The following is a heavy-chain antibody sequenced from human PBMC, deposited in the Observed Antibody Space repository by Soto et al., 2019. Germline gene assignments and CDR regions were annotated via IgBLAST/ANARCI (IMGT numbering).Heavy chain of an antibody. V-gene: IGHV3-30-3*01. CDR2: ISYDGSNK. CDR1: GFTFSSYA. Sequence: GGSLRLSCAASGFTFSSYAMHWVRQAPGKGLEWVAVISYDGSNKYYADSVKGRFTISRDNSKNTLYLQMNSLRAEDTAVYYCARETRDSSSSLFHYYYYYYMDVWGKGTTVTVSS. CDR3: ARETRDSSSSLFHYYYYYYMDV. D-gene: IGHD6-6*01. J-gene: IGHJ6*03.